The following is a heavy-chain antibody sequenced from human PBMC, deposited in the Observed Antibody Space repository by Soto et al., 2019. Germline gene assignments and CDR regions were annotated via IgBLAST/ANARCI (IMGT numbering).Heavy chain of an antibody. CDR2: MYHSGST. Sequence: SETLSLTCAVSGGSISSGGYCWSWIRQPPGKGLEWIGYMYHSGSTYYNPSLKSRVTISVDTSKNQFSLKLSSVTAADTAVYYCAKAISDYYAPFDFWGQGTLVTVSS. V-gene: IGHV4-30-2*02. CDR1: GGSISSGGYC. D-gene: IGHD3-22*01. CDR3: AKAISDYYAPFDF. J-gene: IGHJ4*02.